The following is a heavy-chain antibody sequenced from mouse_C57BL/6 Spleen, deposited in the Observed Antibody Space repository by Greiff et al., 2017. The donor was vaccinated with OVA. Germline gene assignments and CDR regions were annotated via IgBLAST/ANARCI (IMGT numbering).Heavy chain of an antibody. Sequence: EVQLQQSGPELVKPGASVKMSCKASGYTFTDYNMHWVKQSHGKSLEWIGYINPNNGGTSYNKKFKGKATLTVNKSSSTAYMELRSLTSEDSAVYYCARGADYGSSYGWYFDVWGTGTTVTVSS. CDR2: INPNNGGT. D-gene: IGHD1-1*01. CDR1: GYTFTDYN. V-gene: IGHV1-22*01. CDR3: ARGADYGSSYGWYFDV. J-gene: IGHJ1*03.